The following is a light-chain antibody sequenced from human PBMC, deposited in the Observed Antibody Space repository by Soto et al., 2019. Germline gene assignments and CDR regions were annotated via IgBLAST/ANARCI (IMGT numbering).Light chain of an antibody. CDR2: GAS. CDR1: QSVSSN. CDR3: QQYNNWPPWK. J-gene: IGKJ1*01. Sequence: EIVITQSPASLSVTPVERATLSCRASQSVSSNLAWYQQKPGQAPRLLIYGASTRATGIPARFSGSGSGTELTLTISSLQSEDFAVYFCQQYNNWPPWKFGQGTKVDIK. V-gene: IGKV3-15*01.